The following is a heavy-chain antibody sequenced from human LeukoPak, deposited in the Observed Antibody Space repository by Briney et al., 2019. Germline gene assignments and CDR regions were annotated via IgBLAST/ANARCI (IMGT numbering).Heavy chain of an antibody. CDR1: GFTFSSYS. V-gene: IGHV3-21*01. Sequence: GGSLRLSCAASGFTFSSYSMNWVRQAPGKGLEWVSSISSSSSYIYYADSVKGRFTISRDNSKNTLYLQMNSLRAEDTAVYYCARDRLLEDRDYNSYYYMDVWGIGTTVTVSS. CDR3: ARDRLLEDRDYNSYYYMDV. J-gene: IGHJ6*03. CDR2: ISSSSSYI. D-gene: IGHD1-1*01.